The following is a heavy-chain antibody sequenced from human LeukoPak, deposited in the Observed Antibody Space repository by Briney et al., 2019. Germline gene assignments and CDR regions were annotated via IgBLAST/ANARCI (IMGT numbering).Heavy chain of an antibody. CDR1: GYTFISYG. V-gene: IGHV1-18*01. D-gene: IGHD1-26*01. CDR2: ISAHNGNT. CDR3: ARDATRSVIVGAEDGFDY. Sequence: ASVKVSCKASGYTFISYGISWVRQAPGQGLEWMGWISAHNGNTNYAQKLQGRVTMTKDTSTTTAYMELRSLRADDTAIYYCARDATRSVIVGAEDGFDYWGQGTLVTVSS. J-gene: IGHJ4*02.